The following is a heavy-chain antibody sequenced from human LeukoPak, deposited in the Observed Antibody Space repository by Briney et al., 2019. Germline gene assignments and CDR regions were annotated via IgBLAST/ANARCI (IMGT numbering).Heavy chain of an antibody. Sequence: SETLSLTCTVSGGSIGSYYWSWIRQSPGKGLEWIGYIYVTGTRYNPYLQSRVTISVDRSRNQFFLKMSSVTAADTAVYYCARHIGGGIEDMDVWGKGTKVIVSS. V-gene: IGHV4-59*08. J-gene: IGHJ6*03. CDR3: ARHIGGGIEDMDV. D-gene: IGHD3-16*02. CDR1: GGSIGSYY. CDR2: IYVTGT.